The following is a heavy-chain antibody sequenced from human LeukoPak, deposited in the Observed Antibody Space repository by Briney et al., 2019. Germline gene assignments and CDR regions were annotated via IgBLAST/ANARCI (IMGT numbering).Heavy chain of an antibody. V-gene: IGHV3-30*04. CDR3: AREDIVVVPAAMPDY. D-gene: IGHD2-2*01. Sequence: GGSLRLSCAASGFTFSNYAMHWVRQAPGKGLEWVAVISYDGSNKYYADSVKGRFTISRDNSKNTLYLQMNSLRAEDTAVYYCAREDIVVVPAAMPDYWGQGTLATVSS. CDR2: ISYDGSNK. CDR1: GFTFSNYA. J-gene: IGHJ4*02.